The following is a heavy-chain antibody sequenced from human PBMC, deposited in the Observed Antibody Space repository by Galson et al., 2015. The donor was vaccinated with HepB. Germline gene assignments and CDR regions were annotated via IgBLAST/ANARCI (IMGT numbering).Heavy chain of an antibody. J-gene: IGHJ6*03. Sequence: SLRLSCAASGFTFRSYGMHWVRQAPGKGLEWVAVIWYDGSKKYYADSVKGRFTISRDNSKNTLYLQMNSLRAEDTAVYYCARDEGRYSSSWRAYNYYYMDVWGKGTTVTVSS. D-gene: IGHD6-13*01. V-gene: IGHV3-33*01. CDR2: IWYDGSKK. CDR1: GFTFRSYG. CDR3: ARDEGRYSSSWRAYNYYYMDV.